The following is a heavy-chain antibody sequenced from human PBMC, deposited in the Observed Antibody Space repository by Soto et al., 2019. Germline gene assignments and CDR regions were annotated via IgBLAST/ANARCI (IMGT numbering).Heavy chain of an antibody. CDR2: ITSESRAI. D-gene: IGHD2-21*01. CDR1: GFAFSDYN. CDR3: AKGAGGRDGGVHEDFDY. Sequence: EVLLVESGGGLVQPGGSLRLSCVASGFAFSDYNMNWVRLVPGKGLQWIAYITSESRAIYYEDSVKGRFTVSRDNAKNSLYLHLNNLRDGDTAVYYCAKGAGGRDGGVHEDFDYWGQGTLVTVSS. V-gene: IGHV3-48*02. J-gene: IGHJ4*02.